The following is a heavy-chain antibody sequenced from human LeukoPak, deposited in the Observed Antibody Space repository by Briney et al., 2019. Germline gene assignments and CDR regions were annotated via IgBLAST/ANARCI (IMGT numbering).Heavy chain of an antibody. D-gene: IGHD3-22*01. CDR2: IYPGDSDT. Sequence: GESLKISCKGSGYSFTSYWIGWVRQMPGKGLEWMGIIYPGDSDTRYSPSFQGQVTISADKSISTAYLQWSSLKASDTAMYYCARRPYYDSSGYQTQDAFDIWGQGTMVTVSS. V-gene: IGHV5-51*01. CDR3: ARRPYYDSSGYQTQDAFDI. CDR1: GYSFTSYW. J-gene: IGHJ3*02.